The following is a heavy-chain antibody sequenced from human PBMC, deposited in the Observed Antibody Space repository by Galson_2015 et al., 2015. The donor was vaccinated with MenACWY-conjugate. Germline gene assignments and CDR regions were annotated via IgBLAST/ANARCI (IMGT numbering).Heavy chain of an antibody. CDR3: ARDLGFYCSHNVWFSPY. J-gene: IGHJ4*02. Sequence: SLRLSCAASGFTFNNYWMSWVRQVPGKGPEWVANIKQDGSEKYYVDSVRGRFTISRDNAQSSLFLQMNSLRVEDTAVYYCARDLGFYCSHNVWFSPYWGQGTLVTVSS. D-gene: IGHD2-15*01. V-gene: IGHV3-7*03. CDR1: GFTFNNYW. CDR2: IKQDGSEK.